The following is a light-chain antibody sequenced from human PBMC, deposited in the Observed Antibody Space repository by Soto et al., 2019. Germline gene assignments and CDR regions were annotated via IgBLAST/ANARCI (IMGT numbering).Light chain of an antibody. CDR2: AAS. CDR3: QQSYSTPFT. J-gene: IGKJ3*01. CDR1: QSISSY. Sequence: DIQMTQSSSSLSASVGDRVTITCRASQSISSYLNWYQQKPGKAPKLLIYAASSLQSGVPSRFSGSGSGTDFTLTISSPQPEDFATYYCQQSYSTPFTFGPGTKVDIK. V-gene: IGKV1-39*01.